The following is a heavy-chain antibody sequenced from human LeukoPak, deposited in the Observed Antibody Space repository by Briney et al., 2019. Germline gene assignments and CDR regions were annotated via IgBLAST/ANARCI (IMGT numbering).Heavy chain of an antibody. CDR1: GYTXTVYS. V-gene: IGHV1-2*02. CDR2: INPNSGGT. D-gene: IGHD4-23*01. CDR3: ARHPGKVTNDWYFDL. J-gene: IGHJ2*01. Sequence: ASVKVSCKASGYTXTVYSMHGVRQAPGQGLEWMGWINPNSGGTNYAQKFQGRVTMTRDTSISTAYMELSGLRCDDTAVYYCARHPGKVTNDWYFDLWGRGTLVTVSS.